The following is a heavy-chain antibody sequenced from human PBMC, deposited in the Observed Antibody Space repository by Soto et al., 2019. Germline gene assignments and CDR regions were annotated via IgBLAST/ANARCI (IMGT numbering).Heavy chain of an antibody. CDR1: GFTVSSNY. CDR2: MYSGGIT. CDR3: ARSSNSIAAAGTGFDY. V-gene: IGHV3-53*01. Sequence: PLGSLRLSCAASGFTVSSNYMRCGRHPPGKRLECGSVMYSGGITDYADSVKGRFTISRDTSKNTLYLQMNRLRAEHTAVYYCARSSNSIAAAGTGFDYWGQGTLVTVSS. D-gene: IGHD6-13*01. J-gene: IGHJ4*02.